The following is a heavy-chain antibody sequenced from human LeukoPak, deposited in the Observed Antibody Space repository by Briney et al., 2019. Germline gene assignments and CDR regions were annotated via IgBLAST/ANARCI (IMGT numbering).Heavy chain of an antibody. V-gene: IGHV3-23*01. CDR3: ASRERTIFGVVIMLPYMDV. J-gene: IGHJ6*03. Sequence: GGSLRLSCAASGFTFSSYAMSWVRQAPGKGLEWVSAISGSGGSTYYADSVKGRFTISRDNSKNTLYLQMNSLRAEDTAVYYCASRERTIFGVVIMLPYMDVWGKGTTVTVSS. D-gene: IGHD3-3*01. CDR2: ISGSGGST. CDR1: GFTFSSYA.